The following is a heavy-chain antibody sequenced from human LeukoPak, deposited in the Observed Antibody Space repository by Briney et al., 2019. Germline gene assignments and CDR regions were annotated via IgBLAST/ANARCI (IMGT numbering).Heavy chain of an antibody. CDR2: IKEDGSET. CDR3: ARWAGNYYGSGGYPRPFEY. V-gene: IGHV3-7*01. J-gene: IGHJ4*02. D-gene: IGHD3-22*01. Sequence: GGSLRLSCAGSGFTFSNYWMSWVRQAPGKGLEWVANIKEDGSETYYVDSVKGRLTISRDNAKNSLYLQMNSLRAEDTAVYYCARWAGNYYGSGGYPRPFEYWGQGTLVTVSS. CDR1: GFTFSNYW.